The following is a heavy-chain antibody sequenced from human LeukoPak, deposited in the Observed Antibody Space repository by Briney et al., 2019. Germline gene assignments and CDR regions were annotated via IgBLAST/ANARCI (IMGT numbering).Heavy chain of an antibody. V-gene: IGHV4-34*01. J-gene: IGHJ5*02. CDR2: INHSGST. D-gene: IGHD6-13*01. CDR1: GGSFSGYY. CDR3: ARMVRSSSWFYTNWFDP. Sequence: SETLSLTCAVYGGSFSGYYWSWIRQPPGKGPEWIGEINHSGSTNYNPSLKSRVTISVDTSKNQFSLKLSSVTAADTAVYYCARMVRSSSWFYTNWFDPWGQGTLVTVSS.